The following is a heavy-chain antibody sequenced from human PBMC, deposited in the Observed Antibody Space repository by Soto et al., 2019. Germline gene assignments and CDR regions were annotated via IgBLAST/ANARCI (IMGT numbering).Heavy chain of an antibody. CDR3: ARETTVTDNWFDP. Sequence: SETLSLTCSVSGGSISSGDYYWSWIRQPPGKGLEWIGYIYYSGSTYYNPSLKSRVTISVDTSKNQFSLKLSSVTAADTAVYYCARETTVTDNWFDPWGQGTLVTVSS. CDR2: IYYSGST. J-gene: IGHJ5*02. CDR1: GGSISSGDYY. V-gene: IGHV4-30-4*01. D-gene: IGHD4-17*01.